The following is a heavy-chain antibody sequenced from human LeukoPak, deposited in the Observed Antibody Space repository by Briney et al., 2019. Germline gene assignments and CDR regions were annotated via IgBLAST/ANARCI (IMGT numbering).Heavy chain of an antibody. D-gene: IGHD3-22*01. V-gene: IGHV3-23*01. Sequence: GGSLRLSCAASGFTVSSYAMSWVRQAPGKGLEWVSAISGSGASTYYADSVKGRFTISRDNSKNTLYMQMNSLRAEDTAVYYCAKSEGIRDYYDSSGYYYDYWGQGTLVTVSS. CDR3: AKSEGIRDYYDSSGYYYDY. J-gene: IGHJ4*02. CDR1: GFTVSSYA. CDR2: ISGSGAST.